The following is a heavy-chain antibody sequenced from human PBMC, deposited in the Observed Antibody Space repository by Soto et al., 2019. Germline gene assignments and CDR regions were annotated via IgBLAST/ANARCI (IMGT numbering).Heavy chain of an antibody. CDR3: ARLPSAYCGGDCYPVFDY. CDR2: INPSGGST. J-gene: IGHJ4*02. Sequence: ASVQVSCKASGYTFTSCYMHWVRQAPGQGLEWMGIINPSGGSTSYAQKFQGRVTMTRDTSTSTVYMELSSLRSEDTAVYYCARLPSAYCGGDCYPVFDYWGQGTLVTVSS. D-gene: IGHD2-21*02. V-gene: IGHV1-46*01. CDR1: GYTFTSCY.